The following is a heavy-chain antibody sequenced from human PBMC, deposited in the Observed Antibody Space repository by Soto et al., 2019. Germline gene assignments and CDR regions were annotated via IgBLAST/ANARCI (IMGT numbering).Heavy chain of an antibody. CDR3: AKHNSQWPNWFDP. V-gene: IGHV1-18*01. CDR2: ISAYDGST. J-gene: IGHJ5*02. Sequence: QVQQVQSGAEVKRPGASAKVSCKASGYTFTSYGFSWVRQAPGQGLEWMGWISAYDGSTNYAQKFQGRVTMTTDTSTSTAYMELKSLRCDDTAVYYCAKHNSQWPNWFDPWGQGTLVTVSS. D-gene: IGHD1-1*01. CDR1: GYTFTSYG.